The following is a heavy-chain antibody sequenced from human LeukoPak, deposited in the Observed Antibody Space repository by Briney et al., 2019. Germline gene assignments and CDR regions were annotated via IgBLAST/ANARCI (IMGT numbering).Heavy chain of an antibody. CDR3: AKIKDIVVVPAPYDY. CDR2: ISGSGGST. CDR1: VFTFSSYA. D-gene: IGHD2-2*01. J-gene: IGHJ4*02. Sequence: GGSLRLCCAASVFTFSSYAMSWVRQAPGKGLEWVSAISGSGGSTYYADSVKGRITISGVNSKNTLYLQMNSLRAEDTAVYYCAKIKDIVVVPAPYDYWGQGTLVTVSS. V-gene: IGHV3-23*01.